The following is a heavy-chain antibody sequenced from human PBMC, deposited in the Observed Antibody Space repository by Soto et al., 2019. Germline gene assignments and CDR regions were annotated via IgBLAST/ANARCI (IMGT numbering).Heavy chain of an antibody. Sequence: GSLRLSCAASGFTFSSYSMNWVRQAPGKGLEWVSSISSSSSYIYYADSVKGRFTISRDNAKNSLYLQMNSLRAEDTAVYYCARVFSGSYWDFDYWGQGTLVTVSS. D-gene: IGHD1-26*01. CDR2: ISSSSSYI. CDR1: GFTFSSYS. CDR3: ARVFSGSYWDFDY. V-gene: IGHV3-21*01. J-gene: IGHJ4*02.